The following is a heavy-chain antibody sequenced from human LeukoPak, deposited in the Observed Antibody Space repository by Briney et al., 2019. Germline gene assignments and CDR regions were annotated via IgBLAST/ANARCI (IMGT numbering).Heavy chain of an antibody. CDR1: GGTFSSYA. CDR3: ASRVLAAAGTDY. D-gene: IGHD6-13*01. J-gene: IGHJ4*02. CDR2: IIPIFGTA. Sequence: GASVKVSCKASGGTFSSYAISWVRQAPGQGLEWMGGIIPIFGTANYAQEFQGRVTITADESTSTAYMELSSLRSEDTAVYYCASRVLAAAGTDYWGQGTLVTVSS. V-gene: IGHV1-69*13.